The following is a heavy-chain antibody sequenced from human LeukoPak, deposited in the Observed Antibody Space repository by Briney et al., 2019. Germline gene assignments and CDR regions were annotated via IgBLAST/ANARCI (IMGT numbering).Heavy chain of an antibody. V-gene: IGHV7-4-1*02. J-gene: IGHJ6*03. Sequence: GASVKVSCKASGYTFTSYAMNWVRQAPGQGLEWMGWINTNTGNPTYAQGFTGRFVFSLDTSVSTAYLQISSLKAEDTAVYYCARVRRVPAVNGYYYYYYMDVWGKGTTVTVSS. D-gene: IGHD2-2*01. CDR1: GYTFTSYA. CDR3: ARVRRVPAVNGYYYYYYMDV. CDR2: INTNTGNP.